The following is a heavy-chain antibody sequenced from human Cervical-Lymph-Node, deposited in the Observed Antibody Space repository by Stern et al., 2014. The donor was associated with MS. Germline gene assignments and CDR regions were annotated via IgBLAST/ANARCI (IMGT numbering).Heavy chain of an antibody. CDR2: VYNSGDA. V-gene: IGHV4-61*03. CDR3: ASGQTSGFALEY. Sequence: QVQLQESGPGLVKPSETLSLTCTVSGASVSSNRYYWSWIRQPPGKGLEWIGYVYNSGDAKYNPSVKSRVTISEDRPKNHFSLKLTSVTAADTAVYYCASGQTSGFALEYWGQGALVTVSS. J-gene: IGHJ4*02. D-gene: IGHD3-22*01. CDR1: GASVSSNRYY.